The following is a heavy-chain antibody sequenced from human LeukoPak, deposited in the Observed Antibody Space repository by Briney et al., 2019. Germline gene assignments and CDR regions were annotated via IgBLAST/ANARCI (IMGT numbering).Heavy chain of an antibody. CDR1: VFTFDDYG. CDR2: INWNGGST. D-gene: IGHD4-17*01. V-gene: IGHV3-20*04. Sequence: GGSLRLSCAASVFTFDDYGMSWVRQAPGKGLEWVSGINWNGGSTGYADSVKGRFTISRDNAKNSLYLQMNSLRAEDTALYYCARYGDYDYYYYMDVWGKGTTVTVSS. CDR3: ARYGDYDYYYYMDV. J-gene: IGHJ6*03.